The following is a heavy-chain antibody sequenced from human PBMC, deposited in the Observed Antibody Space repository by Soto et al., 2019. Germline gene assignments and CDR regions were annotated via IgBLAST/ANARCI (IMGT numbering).Heavy chain of an antibody. V-gene: IGHV3-30*18. CDR3: AKGYTLVDTTIPLDF. D-gene: IGHD5-18*01. CDR2: ISYDGSNA. CDR1: GFSFISYC. Sequence: XGCLRLSCAASGFSFISYCIHGVRQAPGKGLEWVAVISYDGSNADYADSVKGRFTISRDKSKNTLYLQMDSLRAEDTAVYYCAKGYTLVDTTIPLDFWGQGALVTVSS. J-gene: IGHJ4*02.